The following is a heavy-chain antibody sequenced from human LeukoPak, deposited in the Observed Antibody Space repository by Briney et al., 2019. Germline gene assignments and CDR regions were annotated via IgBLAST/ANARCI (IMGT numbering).Heavy chain of an antibody. J-gene: IGHJ6*03. CDR1: GYTFTSYD. CDR3: ARGNYDFWSGYYYYYYMDV. CDR2: MNPNSGNT. Sequence: ASVKVSCKASGYTFTSYDINWVRQATGQGLGWMGWMNPNSGNTGYAQKFQGRVTITRNTSISTAYMELSSLRSEDTAVYYCARGNYDFWSGYYYYYYMDVWGKGTTVTVSS. V-gene: IGHV1-8*03. D-gene: IGHD3-3*01.